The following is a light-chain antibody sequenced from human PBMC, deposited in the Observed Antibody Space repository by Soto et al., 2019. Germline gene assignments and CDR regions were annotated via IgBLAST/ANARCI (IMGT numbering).Light chain of an antibody. CDR2: AAS. V-gene: IGKV1-39*01. J-gene: IGKJ4*01. CDR3: QQGYSGPLT. CDR1: QSISNY. Sequence: DIQMTQSPSSLSASVGDRVTITCRASQSISNYLNWYQQKPGKAPKLLIYAASTLQSGVPSGFKGRGSGTDLTLTIRSLQPEELARYYCQQGYSGPLTFGGGTKVDIK.